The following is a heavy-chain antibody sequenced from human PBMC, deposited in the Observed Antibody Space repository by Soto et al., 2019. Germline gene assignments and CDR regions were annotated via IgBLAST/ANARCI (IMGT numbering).Heavy chain of an antibody. V-gene: IGHV2-5*02. Sequence: QITLKESGPTLVKPTQTLTLTCTFSGFSLSTSGVGVGWIRQPPGKALEWLALIYWDDDKRYSPSLKSRLTITKETSKNQVVLTMTNMDPVDTATYYCAHSPASLLRFLEWSNYNWFDPWGQGTLVTVSS. CDR2: IYWDDDK. J-gene: IGHJ5*02. CDR3: AHSPASLLRFLEWSNYNWFDP. CDR1: GFSLSTSGVG. D-gene: IGHD3-3*01.